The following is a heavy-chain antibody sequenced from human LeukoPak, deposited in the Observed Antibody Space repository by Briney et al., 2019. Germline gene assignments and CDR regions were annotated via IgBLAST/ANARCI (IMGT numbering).Heavy chain of an antibody. CDR1: GGSSSGYY. J-gene: IGHJ5*01. D-gene: IGHD3-22*01. CDR2: INHSGST. CDR3: ARDYDSSGYYDS. V-gene: IGHV4-34*01. Sequence: SETLSLTCAVYGGSSSGYYWSWIRQPPGKGLEWIGGINHSGSTNYNPSLKSQFTISVDTSKNQFSLKLSSVTAADTAVYYCARDYDSSGYYDSWGQGTLVTVSS.